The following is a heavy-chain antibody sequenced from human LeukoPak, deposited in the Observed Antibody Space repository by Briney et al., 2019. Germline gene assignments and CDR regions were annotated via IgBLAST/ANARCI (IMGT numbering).Heavy chain of an antibody. V-gene: IGHV3-9*03. CDR2: ISWNSGSI. CDR1: GFNFHDYA. D-gene: IGHD6-13*01. J-gene: IGHJ4*02. Sequence: PGGSLRLSCAASGFNFHDYAMHWVRQAPGKGLEWVSGISWNSGSIAYADSVKGRFTISRDNAKNSLYLQMNSLRAEDMALYYCARVEAAGRFDYWGQGTLVTVFS. CDR3: ARVEAAGRFDY.